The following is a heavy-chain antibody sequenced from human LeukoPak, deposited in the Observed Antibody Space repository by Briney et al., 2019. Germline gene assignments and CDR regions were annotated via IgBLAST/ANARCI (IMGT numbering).Heavy chain of an antibody. Sequence: SVKVSCKASGGTFSSYAISWVRQAPGQGLEWMGRIIPIFGTANYAQKFQGRVTITTDESTSTAYMELSSLRSEDTAVYYCARRLNYYDSSGYPSSSDYWGQGTLVAVSS. D-gene: IGHD3-22*01. J-gene: IGHJ4*02. CDR1: GGTFSSYA. V-gene: IGHV1-69*05. CDR2: IIPIFGTA. CDR3: ARRLNYYDSSGYPSSSDY.